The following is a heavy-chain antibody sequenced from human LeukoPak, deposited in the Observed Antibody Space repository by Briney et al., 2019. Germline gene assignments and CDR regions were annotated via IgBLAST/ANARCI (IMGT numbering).Heavy chain of an antibody. D-gene: IGHD6-19*01. J-gene: IGHJ4*02. Sequence: GGSLRLSCAASGFTFSSYGMHWVRQAPGKGLEWVAVIWYDGSNKYYADSVKGRFTISRDNSKNTLYLQMNSLRAEDTAVYYCAKDGDSSGWSGGDYWGQGTLVTVSS. CDR3: AKDGDSSGWSGGDY. V-gene: IGHV3-33*06. CDR1: GFTFSSYG. CDR2: IWYDGSNK.